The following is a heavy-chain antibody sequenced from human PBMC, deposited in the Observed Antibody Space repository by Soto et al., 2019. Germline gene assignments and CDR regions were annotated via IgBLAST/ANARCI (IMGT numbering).Heavy chain of an antibody. CDR3: AKSGSSGWYGWFDP. CDR2: IYLNDDK. Sequence: SGPTLVNPTQTLTLTCIFSGFSLRTSGVGVGWIRQPPGKALEWVGFIYLNDDKRYSPSLKSRLTITQDTSKNQEVLTMTNVDPVDTATYYCAKSGSSGWYGWFDPWGQGTLVTVSS. CDR1: GFSLRTSGVG. V-gene: IGHV2-5*01. J-gene: IGHJ5*02. D-gene: IGHD6-19*01.